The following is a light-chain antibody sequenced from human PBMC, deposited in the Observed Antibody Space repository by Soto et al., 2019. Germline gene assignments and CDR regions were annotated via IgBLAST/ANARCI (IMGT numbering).Light chain of an antibody. J-gene: IGKJ1*01. Sequence: EIVMTQSPGTLSVSPGERATLSCRASQNVISNLAWYQQRPGQAPRLLIYSASTRATGIPARFSGSGSGTECTLTISSLQSGDAAVYYCQQYYEWPRGTFGQGTKVEIK. V-gene: IGKV3-15*01. CDR2: SAS. CDR1: QNVISN. CDR3: QQYYEWPRGT.